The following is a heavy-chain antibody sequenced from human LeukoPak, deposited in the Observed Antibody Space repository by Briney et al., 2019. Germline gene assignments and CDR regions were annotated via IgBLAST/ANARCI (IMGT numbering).Heavy chain of an antibody. CDR3: ARDPGVVGAANDY. Sequence: KSGGSLSLSWAAPGFPFSSFRLNWFGKPQGKGLGWASSISSSSSYIYYADSVKGRFTISRDNAKNSLYLQMNSLRAEDTAVYYCARDPGVVGAANDYWGQGTLVTVSS. CDR1: GFPFSSFR. CDR2: ISSSSSYI. D-gene: IGHD1-26*01. J-gene: IGHJ4*02. V-gene: IGHV3-21*01.